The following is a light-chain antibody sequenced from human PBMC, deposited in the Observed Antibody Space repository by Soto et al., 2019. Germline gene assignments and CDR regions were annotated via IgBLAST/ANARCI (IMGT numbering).Light chain of an antibody. Sequence: QSALAQPPSVSGAPGQRVTISCTGSSSNIGAGYTVHWYQQLPGTAPKLLIYANTNRPSGVPDRFSGSRSGTSASLAISGFQAEDEADYYCQSYDSSLSGVVFGGGTQLTVL. J-gene: IGLJ2*01. V-gene: IGLV1-40*01. CDR2: ANT. CDR1: SSNIGAGYT. CDR3: QSYDSSLSGVV.